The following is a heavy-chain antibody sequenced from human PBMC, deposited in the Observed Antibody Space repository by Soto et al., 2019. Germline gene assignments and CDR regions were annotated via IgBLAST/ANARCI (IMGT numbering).Heavy chain of an antibody. Sequence: EVQLVESGGGLVQPGGSLRLSCAASGFTFSSYAMHWVRQAPGKGLEYVSAISSNGGSTYYANSVKGRFTISRDNSKNPLYLQMGSLRAEDMAVYYGARSTAMVWLDYWGQGTLVTVSS. D-gene: IGHD5-18*01. CDR3: ARSTAMVWLDY. CDR1: GFTFSSYA. J-gene: IGHJ4*02. V-gene: IGHV3-64*01. CDR2: ISSNGGST.